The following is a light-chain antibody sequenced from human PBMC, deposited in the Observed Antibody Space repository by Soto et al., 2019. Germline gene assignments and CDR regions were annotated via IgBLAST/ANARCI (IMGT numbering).Light chain of an antibody. CDR3: QQLNSYQMT. V-gene: IGKV1-9*01. CDR1: QGISSY. Sequence: IQLNQSPSSLSASVGDRVTITCRASQGISSYLAWYQQKPGKAPKLLIYAASTLQSGVPSRFSGSGSGTDFNLTINNVHPKYFATYYCQQLNSYQMTFGQGTRLEIK. J-gene: IGKJ5*01. CDR2: AAS.